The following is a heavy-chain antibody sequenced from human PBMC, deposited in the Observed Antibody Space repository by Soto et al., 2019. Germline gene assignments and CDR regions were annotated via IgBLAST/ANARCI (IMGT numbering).Heavy chain of an antibody. CDR3: ARNGGNSAFDY. D-gene: IGHD2-21*02. CDR2: IDHSGST. CDR1: GGSISSRNW. Sequence: QVQLQESGPGLVKPSGTLSLTCAVSGGSISSRNWWTWVRQPPGKGLEWIGEIDHSGSTNYDPSLKSRVTISIDKSQNQFSLKLSSVTAADTAVYYCARNGGNSAFDYWGQGTLVAVSS. V-gene: IGHV4-4*02. J-gene: IGHJ4*02.